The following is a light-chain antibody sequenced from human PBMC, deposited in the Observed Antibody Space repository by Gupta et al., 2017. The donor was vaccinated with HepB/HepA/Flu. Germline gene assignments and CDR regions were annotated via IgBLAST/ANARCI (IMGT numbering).Light chain of an antibody. Sequence: QSVLTQPPSASGTPGQRVTISCSGSSPNIGSNTVNWYQQLPGPAPKLLIYSNNQRPSGVPDRFSGSKSGTSAALAISGLQSEDEADYYCAAWDDSLNGRGVFGGGTKLTVL. J-gene: IGLJ2*01. CDR2: SNN. CDR3: AAWDDSLNGRGV. CDR1: SPNIGSNT. V-gene: IGLV1-44*01.